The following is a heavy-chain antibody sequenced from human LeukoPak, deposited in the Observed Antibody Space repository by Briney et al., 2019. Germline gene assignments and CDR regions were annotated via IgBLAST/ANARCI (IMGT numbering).Heavy chain of an antibody. J-gene: IGHJ4*02. V-gene: IGHV1-18*01. CDR3: AIREQNYDSSGSID. CDR1: GYTFTSYG. D-gene: IGHD3-22*01. Sequence: ASVKVSCKASGYTFTSYGISWVRQAPGQGLEWMGWISAYNGNTNYAQKLQGRVTMTTDTSTSTAYMELRSLRSDDTAVYYCAIREQNYDSSGSIDWGQGTLVTVSS. CDR2: ISAYNGNT.